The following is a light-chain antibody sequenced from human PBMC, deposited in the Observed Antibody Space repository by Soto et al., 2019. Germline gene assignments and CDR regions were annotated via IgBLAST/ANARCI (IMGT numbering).Light chain of an antibody. CDR2: AAS. Sequence: DIQMTQSPSSLSASVGDRVTITCRASQGIRSDLGWYQQKPGKAPKRLIYAASRLQSGVPSWFSAGGSGTEFTLTISSLQPEDFATYYCLQHNDYPYTFGQGTKVDIK. CDR3: LQHNDYPYT. CDR1: QGIRSD. V-gene: IGKV1-17*01. J-gene: IGKJ2*01.